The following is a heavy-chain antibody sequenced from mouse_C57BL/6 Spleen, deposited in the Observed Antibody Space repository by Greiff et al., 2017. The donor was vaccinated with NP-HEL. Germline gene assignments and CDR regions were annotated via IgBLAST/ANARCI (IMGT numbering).Heavy chain of an antibody. V-gene: IGHV1-81*01. Sequence: VKLQESGAELARPGASVKLSCKASGYTFTSYGISWVKQRTGQGLEWIGEIYPRSGNTYYNEKFKGKATLTADKSSSTAYMELRSLTSEDSAVYFCARGGYGSSPAWFADWGQGTLVTVSA. CDR1: GYTFTSYG. CDR3: ARGGYGSSPAWFAD. D-gene: IGHD1-1*01. J-gene: IGHJ3*01. CDR2: IYPRSGNT.